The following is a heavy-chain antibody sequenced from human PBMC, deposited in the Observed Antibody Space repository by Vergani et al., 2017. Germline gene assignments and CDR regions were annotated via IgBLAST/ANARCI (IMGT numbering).Heavy chain of an antibody. J-gene: IGHJ4*02. CDR1: GFTFSSFA. CDR3: AISVRLGSGWPNPFDY. V-gene: IGHV3-23*01. D-gene: IGHD6-19*01. Sequence: EVQLLESGGGLVQPGGSLRLSCAASGFTFSSFAMSWVRQAPGKGLEWGSSIGVSGGGTFYADSVKGRFTFSRDNSKNTLYLQMNSLRAEDTAIYYCAISVRLGSGWPNPFDYWGQGTLVTFSS. CDR2: IGVSGGGT.